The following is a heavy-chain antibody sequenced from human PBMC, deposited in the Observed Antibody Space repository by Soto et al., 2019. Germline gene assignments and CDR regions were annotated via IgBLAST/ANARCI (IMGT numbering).Heavy chain of an antibody. CDR3: ARQLDHYYGSGSLPAPDY. CDR1: GGSISSGGYS. V-gene: IGHV4-39*01. CDR2: IYYSGST. Sequence: PSETLSLTCAVSGGSISSGGYSWGWIRQPPGKGLEWIGSIYYSGSTYYNPSLKSRVTISVDTSKNQFSLKLSSVTAADTAVYYCARQLDHYYGSGSLPAPDYWGQGTLVTVSS. J-gene: IGHJ4*02. D-gene: IGHD3-10*01.